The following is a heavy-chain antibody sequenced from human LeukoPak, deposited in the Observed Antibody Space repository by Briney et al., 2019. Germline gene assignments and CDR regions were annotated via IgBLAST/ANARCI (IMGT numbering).Heavy chain of an antibody. CDR2: IIPIFGTA. J-gene: IGHJ4*02. D-gene: IGHD6-19*01. Sequence: SVKVSCKASGGTFSSYAISWVRQAPGQGLEWMGGIIPIFGTANYAQKFQGRVTITADESTSTAYMELSSLRSEDTAVYYCARDQGGYSSGWYYFDYWGQGTLVTVSS. CDR1: GGTFSSYA. CDR3: ARDQGGYSSGWYYFDY. V-gene: IGHV1-69*13.